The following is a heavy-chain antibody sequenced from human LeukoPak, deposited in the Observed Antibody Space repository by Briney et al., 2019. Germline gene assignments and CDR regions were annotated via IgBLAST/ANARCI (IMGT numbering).Heavy chain of an antibody. V-gene: IGHV3-7*03. CDR3: ASSDYADY. Sequence: GGSLRLSCVASGFTFSTSWMTWVRQAPGKGLEWVANINQDGSEEKYADSVKGRFTISRDNAKNSLYLQMNSLRAEDTAVYYCASSDYADYWGQGTLVTVSS. D-gene: IGHD5-12*01. CDR1: GFTFSTSW. J-gene: IGHJ4*02. CDR2: INQDGSEE.